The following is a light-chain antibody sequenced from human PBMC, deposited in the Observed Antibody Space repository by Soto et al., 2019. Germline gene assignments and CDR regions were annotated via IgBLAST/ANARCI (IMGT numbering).Light chain of an antibody. V-gene: IGLV1-47*01. J-gene: IGLJ2*01. CDR1: SSNIGSNY. CDR3: SACDDTRRFL. CDR2: RNN. Sequence: QSVLTQPPSASGTPGQRVIISCSGSSSNIGSNYVYWYQQLPGTAPQLLIYRNNQRPSGVPDRFSGSKSGTSAALAISGLQDEDEADYYCSACDDTRRFLFGGGTKLTVL.